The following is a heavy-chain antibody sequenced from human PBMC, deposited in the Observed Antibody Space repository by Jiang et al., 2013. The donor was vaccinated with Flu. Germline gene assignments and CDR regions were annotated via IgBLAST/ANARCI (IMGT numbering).Heavy chain of an antibody. V-gene: IGHV3-30-3*01. CDR3: ARADYYDSSGYLLAEYFQH. CDR1: GFTFSSYA. CDR2: ISYDGSNK. D-gene: IGHD3-22*01. Sequence: SGFTFSSYAMHWVRQAPGKGLEWVAVISYDGSNKYYADSVKGRFTISRDNSKNTLYLQMNSLRAEDTAVYYCARADYYDSSGYLLAEYFQHWGQGTLVTVSS. J-gene: IGHJ1*01.